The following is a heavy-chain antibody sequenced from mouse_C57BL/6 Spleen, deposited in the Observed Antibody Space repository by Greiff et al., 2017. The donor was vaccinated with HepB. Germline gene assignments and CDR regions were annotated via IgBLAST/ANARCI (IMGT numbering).Heavy chain of an antibody. J-gene: IGHJ3*01. CDR3: ARSDGYDGGFGY. CDR1: GYTFTSYW. CDR2: IHPNSGST. Sequence: QVQLQQPGAELVQPGASVKLSCKASGYTFTSYWMHWVKQRPGQGLEWIGVIHPNSGSTNYNEKFKSKATLTVDKSSNTAYMQLSSLTSENAAVFYCARSDGYDGGFGYWGPGTPVTVS. V-gene: IGHV1-64*01. D-gene: IGHD2-2*01.